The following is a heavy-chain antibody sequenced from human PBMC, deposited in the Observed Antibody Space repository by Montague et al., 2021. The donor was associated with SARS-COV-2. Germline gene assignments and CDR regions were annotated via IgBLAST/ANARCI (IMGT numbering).Heavy chain of an antibody. CDR2: SNDRGGS. CDR1: GGSFTAFY. V-gene: IGHV4-34*01. D-gene: IGHD3-16*02. Sequence: SETLSLTCAVYGGSFTAFYWTWIRQPPGKGLEWIGESNDRGGSNYNPSLQNRVTISVDKSKNQISLKLTSVTAAATATYYCARGKVTVFAILIEFPGAGAMDVWGQGTTVTVS. CDR3: ARGKVTVFAILIEFPGAGAMDV. J-gene: IGHJ6*02.